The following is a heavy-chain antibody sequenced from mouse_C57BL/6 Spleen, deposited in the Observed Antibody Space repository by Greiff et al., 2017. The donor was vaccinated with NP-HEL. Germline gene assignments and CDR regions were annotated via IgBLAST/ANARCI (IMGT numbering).Heavy chain of an antibody. Sequence: GGGLVQPKGSLKLSCAASGFSFNTYAMNWVRQAPGKGLEWVARIRSKSNNYATYYADSVKDRFTISRDDSESMLYLQMNNLKTEDTAMYYCVRDYPWFAYWGQGTLVTVSA. CDR3: VRDYPWFAY. CDR1: GFSFNTYA. D-gene: IGHD1-1*02. V-gene: IGHV10-1*01. J-gene: IGHJ3*01. CDR2: IRSKSNNYAT.